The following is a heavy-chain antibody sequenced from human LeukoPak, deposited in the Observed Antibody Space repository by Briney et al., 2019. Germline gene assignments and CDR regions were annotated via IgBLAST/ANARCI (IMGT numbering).Heavy chain of an antibody. V-gene: IGHV4-34*01. CDR1: GGSFSGYY. CDR3: ARVPVVRGVSNWFDP. D-gene: IGHD3-10*01. Sequence: SETLSLTCAVYGGSFSGYYWSWIRQPPGKGLEWIGEINHSGSTNYNPSLKSRVTISVDTSKNQFSLKLSSVTAADTAVYYCARVPVVRGVSNWFDPWGQGTLVTVSS. CDR2: INHSGST. J-gene: IGHJ5*02.